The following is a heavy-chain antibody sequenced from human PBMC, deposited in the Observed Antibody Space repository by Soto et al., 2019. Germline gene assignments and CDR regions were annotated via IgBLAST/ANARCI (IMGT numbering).Heavy chain of an antibody. D-gene: IGHD3-10*01. CDR1: GFTFSSYG. V-gene: IGHV3-33*01. CDR3: ARGHDGSGSFPDY. J-gene: IGHJ4*02. CDR2: IWYDGSNK. Sequence: QVQLVESGGGVVQPGRSLRLSCAASGFTFSSYGMHWVRQAPGKGLEWVAVIWYDGSNKYYADSVKGRFTISRDNSKNTLYRQMNSLRAEDTAVYYFARGHDGSGSFPDYWGQGTLVTVSS.